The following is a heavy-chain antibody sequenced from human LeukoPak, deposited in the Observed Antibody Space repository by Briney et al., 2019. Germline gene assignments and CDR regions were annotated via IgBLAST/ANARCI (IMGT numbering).Heavy chain of an antibody. V-gene: IGHV3-53*01. CDR3: AKDSGGYTYVFDY. D-gene: IGHD5-18*01. CDR1: GFTVSSNY. Sequence: PGGSLRLSCAASGFTVSSNYMSWVRQAPGKGLEWVSVIYSGGSTYYADSVKGRFTISRDNSKNTLYLQMNSPRAEDTAVYYCAKDSGGYTYVFDYWGQGTLVTVSS. CDR2: IYSGGST. J-gene: IGHJ4*02.